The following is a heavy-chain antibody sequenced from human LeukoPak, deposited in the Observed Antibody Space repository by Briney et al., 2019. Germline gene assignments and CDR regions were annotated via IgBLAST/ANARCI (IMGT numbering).Heavy chain of an antibody. V-gene: IGHV1-2*02. CDR2: INPNSGAT. D-gene: IGHD3-9*01. CDR1: GYTFTGFY. Sequence: ASVKVSCKASGYTFTGFYMHWVRQAPGQGLEWMGWINPNSGATNFAQKFQGRVSMTRDTSISTAYMELSRPRSDDTAVYSCARADILTGSYILDFWGQGTLVTVSS. J-gene: IGHJ4*02. CDR3: ARADILTGSYILDF.